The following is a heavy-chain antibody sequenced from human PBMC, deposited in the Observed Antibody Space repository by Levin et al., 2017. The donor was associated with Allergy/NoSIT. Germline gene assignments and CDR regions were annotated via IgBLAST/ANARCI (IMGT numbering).Heavy chain of an antibody. J-gene: IGHJ4*02. CDR1: GGSFSGYY. Sequence: PSQTLSLTCAVYGGSFSGYYWSWIRQPPGKGLEWIGEINHSGSTNYNPSLKSRVTISVDTSKNQFSLKLSSVTAADTAVYYCARGRVVTVTTDYDYWGQGTLVTVSS. V-gene: IGHV4-34*01. CDR3: ARGRVVTVTTDYDY. CDR2: INHSGST. D-gene: IGHD4-17*01.